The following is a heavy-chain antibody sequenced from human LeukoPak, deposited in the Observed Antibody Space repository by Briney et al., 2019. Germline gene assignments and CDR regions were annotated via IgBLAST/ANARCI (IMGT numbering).Heavy chain of an antibody. V-gene: IGHV5-51*01. CDR3: ARVYNWNDGDYYYGMDV. CDR2: IYPGDSDT. Sequence: GESLKISCKGSGYSFTSYWIGWVRQMPGKGLEWMVIIYPGDSDTRYSPSFQGQVTISADKSISTAYLQWSSLKASDTAMYYCARVYNWNDGDYYYGMDVWGKGTTVTVSS. D-gene: IGHD1-1*01. J-gene: IGHJ6*04. CDR1: GYSFTSYW.